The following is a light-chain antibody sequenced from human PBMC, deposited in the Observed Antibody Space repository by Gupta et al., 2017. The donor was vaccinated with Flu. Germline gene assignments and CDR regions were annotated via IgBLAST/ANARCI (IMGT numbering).Light chain of an antibody. CDR3: QQYDNSPLT. Sequence: EIVLTQSPATLSLSPGERATLSCRASQIVGANSVAWYQQEPGHAPRLLIYGLSSRATDIPDRFSGGGSGTDFTLTISRLEREDFAVYYCQQYDNSPLTFGGGTKVEI. CDR2: GLS. V-gene: IGKV3-20*01. CDR1: QIVGANS. J-gene: IGKJ4*01.